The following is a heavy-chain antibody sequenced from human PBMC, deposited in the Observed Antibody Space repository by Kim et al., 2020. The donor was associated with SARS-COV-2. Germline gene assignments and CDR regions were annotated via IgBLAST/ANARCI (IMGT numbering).Heavy chain of an antibody. D-gene: IGHD2-21*01. J-gene: IGHJ3*02. CDR2: ISSSSSYT. Sequence: GGSLRLSCAASGFTFSDYYMSWIRQAPGKGLEWVSYISSSSSYTNYADSVKGRFTISRDNAKNSLYLQMNSLRAEDTAVYYCARHLNCGGDCKAFDIWGQGTMVTVSS. CDR3: ARHLNCGGDCKAFDI. CDR1: GFTFSDYY. V-gene: IGHV3-11*03.